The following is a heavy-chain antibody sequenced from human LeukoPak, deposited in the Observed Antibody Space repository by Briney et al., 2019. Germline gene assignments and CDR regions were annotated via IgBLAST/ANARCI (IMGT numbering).Heavy chain of an antibody. V-gene: IGHV4-39*07. CDR2: IYYSGST. D-gene: IGHD1-7*01. CDR3: ARDTTNWNYLGHNWFDP. J-gene: IGHJ5*02. CDR1: GGSISSSSYY. Sequence: SETLSLTCTVSGGSISSSSYYWGWIRQPPGKGLEWIGSIYYSGSTYYNPSLKSRVTMSVDTSKNQFSLKLSSVTAADTAVYYCARDTTNWNYLGHNWFDPWGQGTLVTVSS.